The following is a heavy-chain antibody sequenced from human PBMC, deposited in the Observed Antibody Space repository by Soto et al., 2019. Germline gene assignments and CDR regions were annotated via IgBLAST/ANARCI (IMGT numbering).Heavy chain of an antibody. CDR3: ARDPKYYYDSSGYLTGGMDV. Sequence: SSETLSLACTVSGGSISSGGYYWSWIRQHPGKGLERIGYIYYSGSTYYNPSLKSRVTISVDTSKNQFSLKLSSVTAADTAVYYCARDPKYYYDSSGYLTGGMDVWGQGTTVTVSS. CDR1: GGSISSGGYY. CDR2: IYYSGST. D-gene: IGHD3-22*01. J-gene: IGHJ6*02. V-gene: IGHV4-31*03.